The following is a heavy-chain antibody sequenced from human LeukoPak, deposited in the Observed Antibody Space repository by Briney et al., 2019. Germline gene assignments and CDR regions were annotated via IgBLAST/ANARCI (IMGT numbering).Heavy chain of an antibody. V-gene: IGHV4-59*01. D-gene: IGHD6-19*01. CDR1: GGSINNYY. CDR2: IHSSGTT. J-gene: IGHJ4*02. Sequence: PSEALSLTCTVSGGSINNYYWTWIRQPPGKGLEWIGYIHSSGTTDYNPSLKSRVTISVDTSKSQFSLKLTSVNTADTAVYYCARHPRSDSSGWSINFDYWGQGTLVTVSS. CDR3: ARHPRSDSSGWSINFDY.